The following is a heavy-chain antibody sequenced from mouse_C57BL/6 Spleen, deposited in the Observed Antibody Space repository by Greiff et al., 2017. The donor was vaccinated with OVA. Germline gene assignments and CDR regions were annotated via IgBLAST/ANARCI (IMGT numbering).Heavy chain of an antibody. CDR1: GFTFSSYA. V-gene: IGHV5-9-1*02. D-gene: IGHD4-1*01. CDR2: ISSGGDYI. CDR3: TRVGPLYAMDY. Sequence: EVMLVESGEGLVKPGGSLKLSCAASGFTFSSYAMSWVRQTPEKRLEWVAYISSGGDYIYYADTVKGRFTISRDNARNTLYLQMSSLKSEDTAMYYCTRVGPLYAMDYWGQGTSVTVSS. J-gene: IGHJ4*01.